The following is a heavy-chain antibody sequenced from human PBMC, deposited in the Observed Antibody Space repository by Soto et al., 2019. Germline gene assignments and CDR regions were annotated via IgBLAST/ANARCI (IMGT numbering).Heavy chain of an antibody. CDR1: GGSFSGYY. V-gene: IGHV4-34*01. CDR2: IPHSGNT. CDR3: ARGEIYYASSTGYYHPFYFDY. Sequence: PSETLSLTCGVYGGSFSGYYWTWIRQPPGTGLEWIGEIPHSGNTNYNPSLKSRVTIAVDTSKDQFSLNLSSVTAADTAVYYCARGEIYYASSTGYYHPFYFDYWGQGTLVTVSS. D-gene: IGHD3-9*01. J-gene: IGHJ4*02.